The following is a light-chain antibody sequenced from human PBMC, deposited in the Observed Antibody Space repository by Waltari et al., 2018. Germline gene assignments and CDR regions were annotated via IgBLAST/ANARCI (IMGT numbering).Light chain of an antibody. CDR1: QNLFYTTNKNY. V-gene: IGKV4-1*01. CDR2: GAS. J-gene: IGKJ5*01. CDR3: QQCYVNPIT. Sequence: DIVMTQSPAALAVSLAGRATTICNSSQNLFYTTNKNYLSWYQQKPGQPPKLLIYGASARHSGVPDRFSGSGSGTDFTLTISSVQAEDVAVYYCQQCYVNPITFGQGTRLEIK.